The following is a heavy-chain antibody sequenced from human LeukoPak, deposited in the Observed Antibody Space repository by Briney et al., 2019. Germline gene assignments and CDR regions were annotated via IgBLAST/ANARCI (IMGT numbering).Heavy chain of an antibody. CDR3: ARSFTTSAGAFDI. CDR2: IYYRSKWFN. Sequence: SQTLSLTCDISGDSVSTNIGAWHWIRQSPSRGLEWLGRIYYRSKWFNDYALSVKSRVSINPDTSKNQFSLQLNSVTPEDTAVYYCARSFTTSAGAFDIWGQGTMVTVSS. D-gene: IGHD1-1*01. CDR1: GDSVSTNIGA. V-gene: IGHV6-1*01. J-gene: IGHJ3*02.